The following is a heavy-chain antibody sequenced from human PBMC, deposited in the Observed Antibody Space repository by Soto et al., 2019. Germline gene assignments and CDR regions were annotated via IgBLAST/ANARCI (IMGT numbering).Heavy chain of an antibody. CDR3: AKEWYYDFWSGYSYGMDV. CDR1: GFTFSSYG. CDR2: ISYDGSNK. J-gene: IGHJ6*02. Sequence: FLRLSCAASGFTFSSYGMHWVRQAPGKGLEWVAVISYDGSNKYHADSVKGRFTISRDNSKNTLYLQMNSLRAEDTAVYYCAKEWYYDFWSGYSYGMDVWGQGTTVTVSS. V-gene: IGHV3-30*18. D-gene: IGHD3-3*01.